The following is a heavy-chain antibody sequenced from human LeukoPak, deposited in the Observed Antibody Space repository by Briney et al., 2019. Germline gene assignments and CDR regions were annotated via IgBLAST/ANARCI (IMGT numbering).Heavy chain of an antibody. J-gene: IGHJ4*02. CDR1: RFTFSSYS. Sequence: GALRLSCAASRFTFSSYSMNWVRQAPGKGLEWVSSISSSGNYIYYADSVKGRFTISRDNAKNSLYLQMNSLRAEDTAVYYCANYVYDSGNRRFDYWGQGTLVTVSS. CDR2: ISSSGNYI. CDR3: ANYVYDSGNRRFDY. D-gene: IGHD3-10*01. V-gene: IGHV3-21*01.